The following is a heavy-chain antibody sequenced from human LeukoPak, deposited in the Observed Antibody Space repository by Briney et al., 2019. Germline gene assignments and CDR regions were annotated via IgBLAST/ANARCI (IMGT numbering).Heavy chain of an antibody. CDR2: IKQDGSKK. CDR1: GFTFSNYW. Sequence: PGGSLRLSCAASGFTFSNYWMSWVRQAPGKGLEWVANIKQDGSKKYYVDSVKGRFTISRDNAKNSLYLQMNSLRAEDTAFYYCARVGCSSTSCTRPFAYWGQGTLVTVSS. D-gene: IGHD2-2*01. J-gene: IGHJ4*02. CDR3: ARVGCSSTSCTRPFAY. V-gene: IGHV3-7*01.